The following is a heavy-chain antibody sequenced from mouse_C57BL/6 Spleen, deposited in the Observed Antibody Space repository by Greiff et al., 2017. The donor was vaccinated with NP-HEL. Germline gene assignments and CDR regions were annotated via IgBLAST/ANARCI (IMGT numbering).Heavy chain of an antibody. V-gene: IGHV1-67*01. J-gene: IGHJ4*01. CDR3: ARRDYYGSTCYAMDY. Sequence: QVQLQQSGPELVRPGVSVKISCKGSGYTFPAYATHWVKQSHAKNLEWIGVISTYYGDASYNQKFKDKATMTVDKSSSTAYMELARLTSEDSAVYYCARRDYYGSTCYAMDYWGQGTSVTVSS. CDR2: ISTYYGDA. D-gene: IGHD1-1*01. CDR1: GYTFPAYA.